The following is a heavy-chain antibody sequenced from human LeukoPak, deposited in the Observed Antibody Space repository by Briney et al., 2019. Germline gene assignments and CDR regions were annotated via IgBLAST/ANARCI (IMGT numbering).Heavy chain of an antibody. CDR1: GFTFSRYW. Sequence: GGSLRLSCAASGFTFSRYWMSWVRQAPGKGLEWVANIKQDGSEKYYVDSAKGRFTISRDNAKNSLYLQMNSLRAEDTAVYNCARTAGYSSIVFDIWGQGTMVTVSS. CDR2: IKQDGSEK. J-gene: IGHJ3*02. V-gene: IGHV3-7*02. D-gene: IGHD2-2*01. CDR3: ARTAGYSSIVFDI.